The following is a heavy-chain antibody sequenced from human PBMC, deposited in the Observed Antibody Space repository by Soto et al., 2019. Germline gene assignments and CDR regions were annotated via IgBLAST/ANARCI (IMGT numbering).Heavy chain of an antibody. CDR3: ARVVTTVTPGWFDP. D-gene: IGHD4-17*01. CDR2: IYYSGST. Sequence: QVQLQESGPGLVKPSQTLSLTCTVSGGSISSGGYYWSWIRQHPGKGLEWIGYIYYSGSTNYNPSLKSRVNISVDTYKNQFSLKLSSVTAADTAVYYCARVVTTVTPGWFDPWGQGTLVTVSS. J-gene: IGHJ5*02. CDR1: GGSISSGGYY. V-gene: IGHV4-31*03.